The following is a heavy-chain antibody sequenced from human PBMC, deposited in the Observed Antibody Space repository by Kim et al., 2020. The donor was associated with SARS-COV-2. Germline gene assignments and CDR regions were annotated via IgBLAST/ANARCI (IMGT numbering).Heavy chain of an antibody. CDR3: ARDSEWFGELLTFDY. J-gene: IGHJ4*02. D-gene: IGHD3-10*01. Sequence: GGSLRLSCAASGFTFSSYAMHWVRQAPGKGLEWVAVISYDGSNKYYADSVKGRFTISRDNSKNTLYLQMNSLRAEDTAVYYCARDSEWFGELLTFDYWGQGTLVTVSS. CDR2: ISYDGSNK. V-gene: IGHV3-30*04. CDR1: GFTFSSYA.